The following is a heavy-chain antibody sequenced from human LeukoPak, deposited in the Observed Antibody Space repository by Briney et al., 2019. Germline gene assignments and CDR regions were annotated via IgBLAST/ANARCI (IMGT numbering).Heavy chain of an antibody. CDR3: ARAGRGLRYFDWLTYDY. CDR1: GFTVSTYA. D-gene: IGHD3-9*01. J-gene: IGHJ4*02. V-gene: IGHV3-23*01. CDR2: ISGTGGST. Sequence: PGGSLRLSCAASGFTVSTYAMSWVRQAPGKGLEWVSGISGTGGSTYYADSVKGRFTISRDNSKNTLYLQMNGLRAKDTAVYYCARAGRGLRYFDWLTYDYWGQGTLVTVSP.